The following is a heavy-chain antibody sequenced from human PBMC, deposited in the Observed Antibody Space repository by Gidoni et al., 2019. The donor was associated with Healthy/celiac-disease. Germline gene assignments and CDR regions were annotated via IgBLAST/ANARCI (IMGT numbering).Heavy chain of an antibody. J-gene: IGHJ6*02. Sequence: QVQLVESGGGVVQPGRARRLSCAASGFTFSSYGMHWVRQAPGKGLEWVAVISYDGSNKYYADSVKGRFTISRDNSKNTLYLQMNSLRAEDTAVYYCAKIVAVHYYYGMDVWGQGTTVTVSS. CDR2: ISYDGSNK. V-gene: IGHV3-30*18. CDR1: GFTFSSYG. D-gene: IGHD6-19*01. CDR3: AKIVAVHYYYGMDV.